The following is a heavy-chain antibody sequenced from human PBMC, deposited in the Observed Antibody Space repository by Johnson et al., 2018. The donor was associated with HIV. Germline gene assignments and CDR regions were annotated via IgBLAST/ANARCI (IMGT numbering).Heavy chain of an antibody. CDR1: GFTFSSYG. D-gene: IGHD1-26*01. CDR2: ISGSGGCT. J-gene: IGHJ3*02. CDR3: AKDRWELFWGGGEASHDAFDI. V-gene: IGHV3-NL1*01. Sequence: QVQLVESGGGVVQPVKSLRLSCAASGFTFSSYGMHWVRQAPGKGLEWVSVISGSGGCTYYADSVKGRFTISRDNSKNTLYLQMNSLRAEDTAVYYCAKDRWELFWGGGEASHDAFDIWGQGTMVTVSS.